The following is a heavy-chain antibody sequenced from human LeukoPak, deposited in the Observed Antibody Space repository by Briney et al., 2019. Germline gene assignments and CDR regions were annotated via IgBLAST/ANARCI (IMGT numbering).Heavy chain of an antibody. CDR2: IYYNEAP. V-gene: IGHV4-59*08. CDR3: VRGHYDFAP. CDR1: GGSISSYY. J-gene: IGHJ5*02. Sequence: SETLSLTCTVSGGSISSYYWSWIRQPPGKGLEWIGYIYYNEAPNYNPSLNARVTMSLDMSKNQFSLRLTSVTAADTAVYYCVRGHYDFAPWGQGILVTVSS. D-gene: IGHD3-16*01.